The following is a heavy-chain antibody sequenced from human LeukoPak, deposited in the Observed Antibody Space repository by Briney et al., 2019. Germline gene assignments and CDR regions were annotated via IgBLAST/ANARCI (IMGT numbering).Heavy chain of an antibody. CDR3: ARSHEEAFDI. CDR1: RYSTSRSNW. CDR2: IYESGST. J-gene: IGHJ3*02. V-gene: IGHV4-28*01. Sequence: PDTLSLTRALSRYSTSRSNWWGWTRQPPGKGLDWIGYIYESGSTYSNPSLKSPVTMSVDTSKNQFSVKLSSVTAVDAAVYYCARSHEEAFDIWGQGTMVTVSS.